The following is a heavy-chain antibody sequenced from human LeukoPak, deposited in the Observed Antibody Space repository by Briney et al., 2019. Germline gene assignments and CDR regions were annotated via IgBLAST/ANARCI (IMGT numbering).Heavy chain of an antibody. CDR2: MKTDGTRI. D-gene: IGHD1-26*01. J-gene: IGHJ4*02. CDR3: ARDSSPIVGATPDY. Sequence: GGSLRLSCAASGFRFSNSWRYWVRQGPGKGPGWVSRMKTDGTRIEYADSVKGRFTISRDNAKNTLFLQMSSLRVEDTAVYYCARDSSPIVGATPDYWGQGTLVTVSS. CDR1: GFRFSNSW. V-gene: IGHV3-74*01.